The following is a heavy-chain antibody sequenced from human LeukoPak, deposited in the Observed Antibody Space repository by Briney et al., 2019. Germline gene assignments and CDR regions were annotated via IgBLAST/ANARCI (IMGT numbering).Heavy chain of an antibody. D-gene: IGHD3-10*01. V-gene: IGHV3-30*03. CDR2: ISYDGSNK. CDR1: GFTFSSYS. J-gene: IGHJ4*02. Sequence: PGGSLRLSCAASGFTFSSYSMNWVRQAPGKGLEWVAVISYDGSNKYYADSVKGRFTISRDNSKNTLYLQMNSLRAEDTAVYYCARGGDGSGSYYNRPPWTDPPYFDYWGQGTLVTVSS. CDR3: ARGGDGSGSYYNRPPWTDPPYFDY.